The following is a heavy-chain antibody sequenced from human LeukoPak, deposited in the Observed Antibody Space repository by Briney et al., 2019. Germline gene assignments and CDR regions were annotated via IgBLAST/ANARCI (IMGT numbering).Heavy chain of an antibody. CDR1: GFSFSSNS. Sequence: GGSLRLSCAASGFSFSSNSMNWVRQAPGKGLEWVSYISGNSSNIYYVDSVKGRFTISRDNAKNSLYLQMNSLRVEDTAVYYCARSARLMKGVVEVTALDDWGQGTLVTVSS. D-gene: IGHD3-3*01. V-gene: IGHV3-48*01. CDR3: ARSARLMKGVVEVTALDD. J-gene: IGHJ4*02. CDR2: ISGNSSNI.